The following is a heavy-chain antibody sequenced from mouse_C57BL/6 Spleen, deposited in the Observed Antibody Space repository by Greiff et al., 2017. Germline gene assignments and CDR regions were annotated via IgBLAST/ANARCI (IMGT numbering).Heavy chain of an antibody. Sequence: DVQLVESGGGLVKPGGSLKLSCAASGFTFSSYAMSWVRQTPEKRLEWVATISDGGSYTYYPDNVKGRFTISRDNAKNNLYLQMSHLKSEDTAMYYCARDQDYGSSYGGYFDVWGTGTTVTVSS. V-gene: IGHV5-4*01. CDR3: ARDQDYGSSYGGYFDV. J-gene: IGHJ1*03. CDR1: GFTFSSYA. CDR2: ISDGGSYT. D-gene: IGHD1-1*01.